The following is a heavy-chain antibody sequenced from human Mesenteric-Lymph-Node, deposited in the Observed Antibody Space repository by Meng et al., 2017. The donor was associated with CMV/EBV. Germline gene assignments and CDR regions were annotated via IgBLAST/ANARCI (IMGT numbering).Heavy chain of an antibody. D-gene: IGHD4-17*01. J-gene: IGHJ4*02. CDR1: GFTFSSYE. CDR2: ISSSGTTI. Sequence: GESLKISCAASGFTFSSYEMTWVRQAPGKGLEWVSYISSSGTTIYYADSVKGRFTISRDNAKNPLYLQMNSLRAEDTAVYYCASTPGATSIVKYGDYNDYWGQGTLVTVSS. V-gene: IGHV3-48*03. CDR3: ASTPGATSIVKYGDYNDY.